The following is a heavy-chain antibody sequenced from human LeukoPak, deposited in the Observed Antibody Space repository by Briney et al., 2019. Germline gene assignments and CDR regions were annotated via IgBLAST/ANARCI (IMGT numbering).Heavy chain of an antibody. Sequence: GTSVKVSCKASGVTFTRSAMQWVRQARGQRLEWIGWIVAGSGNTNYAQKFQERVTITRDMSTSTAYMELSSLRSDDTAVYYRAADSGSYCGGDCYSDWGQGTLVTVSS. D-gene: IGHD2-21*01. J-gene: IGHJ4*02. CDR1: GVTFTRSA. CDR2: IVAGSGNT. V-gene: IGHV1-58*02. CDR3: AADSGSYCGGDCYSD.